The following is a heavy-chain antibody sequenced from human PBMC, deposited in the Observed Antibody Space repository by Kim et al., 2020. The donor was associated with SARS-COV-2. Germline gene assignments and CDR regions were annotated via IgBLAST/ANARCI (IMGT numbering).Heavy chain of an antibody. CDR2: INHSGST. J-gene: IGHJ4*02. CDR1: GGSFSGYY. V-gene: IGHV4-34*01. CDR3: ARGPRYFDY. Sequence: SETLSLTCAVYGGSFSGYYWSWIRQPPGKGLEWIGEINHSGSTNYNPSLKSRVTISVDTSKNQFSLKLSSVTAADTAVYYCARGPRYFDYWGQGTLVTVSS.